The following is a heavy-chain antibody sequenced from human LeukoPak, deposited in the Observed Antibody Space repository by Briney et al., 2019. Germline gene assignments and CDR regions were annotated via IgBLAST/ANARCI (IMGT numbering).Heavy chain of an antibody. CDR2: IRGDGSMT. Sequence: GGSLRLSCAASEFTFSAYWMHWVRQAPGKGLVWVSRIRGDGSMTNYADSVKGRFTISRDNAKNTLYLQMNSLRLEDTAVYYCARDPPSFQHWGQGTLVTVSS. V-gene: IGHV3-74*01. CDR1: EFTFSAYW. CDR3: ARDPPSFQH. J-gene: IGHJ1*01.